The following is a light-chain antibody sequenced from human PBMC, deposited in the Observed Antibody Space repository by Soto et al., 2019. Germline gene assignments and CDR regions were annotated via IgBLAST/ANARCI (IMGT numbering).Light chain of an antibody. J-gene: IGLJ2*01. CDR2: EGS. CDR3: CSYAGSSTYVV. Sequence: QSALTQPASVSGSPGQSITIPCTGTSSDVGSYNLVSWYQQHPGKAPKLMIYEGSKRPSGVSNRFSASKSGNTASLTISGLQAEDEADYYCCSYAGSSTYVVFGGGTKLTVL. CDR1: SSDVGSYNL. V-gene: IGLV2-23*01.